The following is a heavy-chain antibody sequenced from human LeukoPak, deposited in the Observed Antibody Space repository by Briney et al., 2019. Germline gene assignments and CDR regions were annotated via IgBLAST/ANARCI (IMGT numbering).Heavy chain of an antibody. CDR1: GYTFTSYG. CDR2: ISAYNGNT. J-gene: IGHJ4*02. CDR3: ARVTYYYDSSGSDSTFDY. Sequence: ASVKVSCKASGYTFTSYGISWVRQAPGQGLEWMGWISAYNGNTNYAQKLQGRVTMTTDTSTGTAYMELRSLRSDDTAVYYCARVTYYYDSSGSDSTFDYWGQGTLVTVSS. D-gene: IGHD3-22*01. V-gene: IGHV1-18*01.